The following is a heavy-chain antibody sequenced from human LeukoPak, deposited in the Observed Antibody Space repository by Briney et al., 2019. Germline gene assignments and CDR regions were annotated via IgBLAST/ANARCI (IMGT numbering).Heavy chain of an antibody. CDR2: IDAGNAKT. V-gene: IGHV1-3*01. D-gene: IGHD5-24*01. CDR1: GYTFTTYA. CDR3: ARDVHGSDAFDI. Sequence: ASVKVSCKASGYTFTTYAIHWVRQAPGQRLEWMGWIDAGNAKTRYSQKFQGRVTITRDTSASTMYMDLNSLRAEDTAVYYCARDVHGSDAFDIWGKGTMVTVSS. J-gene: IGHJ3*02.